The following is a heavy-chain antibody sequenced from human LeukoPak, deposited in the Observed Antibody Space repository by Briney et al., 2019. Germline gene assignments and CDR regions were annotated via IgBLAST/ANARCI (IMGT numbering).Heavy chain of an antibody. V-gene: IGHV3-11*04. CDR3: PREPSGNYHVFDS. CDR1: GFSFSNYF. J-gene: IGHJ4*02. D-gene: IGHD1-7*01. CDR2: ITNSGRST. Sequence: GGSLRLSCEASGFSFSNYFMSWIRQAPGKGLEWVSYITNSGRSTNHADAVKGRFTISRDNAKKSVYLDMTDLRVEDTAVYYCPREPSGNYHVFDSWGQGTLVTVSS.